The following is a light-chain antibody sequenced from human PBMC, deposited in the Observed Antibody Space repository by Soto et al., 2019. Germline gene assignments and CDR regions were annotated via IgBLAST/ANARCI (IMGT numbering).Light chain of an antibody. CDR1: SSDVGGYNY. CDR3: SSYTSSSTRV. J-gene: IGLJ1*01. CDR2: EVS. V-gene: IGLV2-14*01. Sequence: QSVLTQPASVSGSPGQSITISCTGTSSDVGGYNYVSWYQQHPGKAPKLMIYEVSNRPSGVSNRFSASKSGNTASLTISGLQAEDEAAYYCSSYTSSSTRVFGPGTKVTVL.